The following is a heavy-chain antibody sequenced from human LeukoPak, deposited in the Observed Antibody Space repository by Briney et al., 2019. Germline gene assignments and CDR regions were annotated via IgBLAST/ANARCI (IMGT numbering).Heavy chain of an antibody. CDR2: INHSGST. CDR1: GGSISSYY. V-gene: IGHV4-34*01. J-gene: IGHJ5*02. D-gene: IGHD5-18*01. Sequence: PSETLSLTCTVSGGSISSYYWSWIRQPPGKGLEWIGEINHSGSTNYNPSLKSRVTISVDTSKNQFSLKLSSVTAADTAVYYCARDERGYSYGNWFDPWGQGTLVTVSS. CDR3: ARDERGYSYGNWFDP.